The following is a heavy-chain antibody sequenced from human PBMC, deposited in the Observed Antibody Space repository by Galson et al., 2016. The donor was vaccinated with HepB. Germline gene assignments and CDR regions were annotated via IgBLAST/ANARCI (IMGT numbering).Heavy chain of an antibody. D-gene: IGHD3-16*01. CDR1: GFTFSTYS. V-gene: IGHV3-21*01. J-gene: IGHJ4*02. Sequence: SLRLSCAASGFTFSTYSMNWVRQAPGRGLEWVSSISSTSSYIYYADSVKGRFTVSRDNAETSLYLQMNSLRAEDTAVYYCARVGGSQRGCSHDCWGQGTLVTVSP. CDR3: ARVGGSQRGCSHDC. CDR2: ISSTSSYI.